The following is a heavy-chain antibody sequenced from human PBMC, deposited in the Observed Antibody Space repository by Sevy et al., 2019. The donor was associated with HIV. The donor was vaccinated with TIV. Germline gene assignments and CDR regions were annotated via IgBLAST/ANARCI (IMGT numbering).Heavy chain of an antibody. D-gene: IGHD2-2*01. CDR3: ARDGGCSSTSCLLYFDS. J-gene: IGHJ4*02. V-gene: IGHV3-30*04. Sequence: GGSLRLSCAASGFTFSSHAMHWVRQAPGKGLDWVAVISSDGNSQYSADSVKGRFTISRDNSKNTLYLQMNSLRAEDTAVYYCARDGGCSSTSCLLYFDSWGQGTLLTVSS. CDR1: GFTFSSHA. CDR2: ISSDGNSQ.